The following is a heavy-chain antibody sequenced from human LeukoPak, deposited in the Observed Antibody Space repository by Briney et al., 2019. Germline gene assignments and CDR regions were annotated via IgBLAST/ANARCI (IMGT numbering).Heavy chain of an antibody. V-gene: IGHV3-13*05. CDR1: GFTFNMYD. D-gene: IGHD2-15*01. Sequence: PGGSLRLSCVASGFTFNMYDMHWVRQATGKGLEWVSAIGTAGDPYYPGSVKGRFTISRENAKNSLYLQMNSLRAEDTAVYYCARGYCSGGSCYFGIWGQGTMVTVSS. CDR2: IGTAGDP. J-gene: IGHJ3*02. CDR3: ARGYCSGGSCYFGI.